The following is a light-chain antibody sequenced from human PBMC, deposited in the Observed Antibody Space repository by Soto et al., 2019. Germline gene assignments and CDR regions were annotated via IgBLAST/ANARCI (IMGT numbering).Light chain of an antibody. V-gene: IGKV3-20*01. Sequence: EIVLTQSPGTLSLSPGERATLSCRASQSVSSSYLAWYQQKPGQAPRPLIYGASSRATGIPDRFSGSGSGTYFPLTISSLEPEDFAVYYCLQYGSSPYTFGQGTKLEIK. CDR3: LQYGSSPYT. CDR1: QSVSSSY. J-gene: IGKJ2*01. CDR2: GAS.